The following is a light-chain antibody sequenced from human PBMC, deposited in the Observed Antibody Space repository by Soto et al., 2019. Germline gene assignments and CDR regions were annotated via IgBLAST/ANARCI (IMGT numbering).Light chain of an antibody. CDR2: AAS. Sequence: DIQMTQSPSAMSASVGDRVTITCRASQGISIYLAWFQQKPGKVLKRLIYAASSLQSGVPSRFSGSGSETEFTLTMSSLRPEDSATYYCLQHNTYPFTFGQGTKLEIK. CDR3: LQHNTYPFT. J-gene: IGKJ2*01. CDR1: QGISIY. V-gene: IGKV1-17*03.